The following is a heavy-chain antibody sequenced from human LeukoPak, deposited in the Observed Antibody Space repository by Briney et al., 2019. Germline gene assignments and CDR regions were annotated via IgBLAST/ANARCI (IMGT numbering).Heavy chain of an antibody. D-gene: IGHD2-2*01. CDR2: ISSSSSSI. V-gene: IGHV3-21*01. J-gene: IGHJ4*02. CDR3: ARGFCTSTSCYGSY. CDR1: GFTFRGYT. Sequence: NPGGSLRLSCAASGFTFRGYTMNWVRQAPGKGLEWVSSISSSSSSIYYADSVKGRFTISRDNAKKSLYLQMNSLRAEDTAMYYCARGFCTSTSCYGSYWGQGTLVTVSS.